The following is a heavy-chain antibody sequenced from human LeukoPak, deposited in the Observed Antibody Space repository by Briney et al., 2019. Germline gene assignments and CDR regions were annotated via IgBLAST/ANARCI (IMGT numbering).Heavy chain of an antibody. CDR1: GGSISSDYYY. D-gene: IGHD2-8*01. CDR2: IHHSGNT. CDR3: ARRAYCTNGVCYRENDYYMDV. V-gene: IGHV4-30-4*08. Sequence: TLSLTCAVSGGSISSDYYYWSWIRQPPGKGLEWIGYIHHSGNTYYNPSLKSRLSISVDTSKNQFSLKLTSVTAADTAVYYCARRAYCTNGVCYRENDYYMDVWGKGTTVTVSS. J-gene: IGHJ6*03.